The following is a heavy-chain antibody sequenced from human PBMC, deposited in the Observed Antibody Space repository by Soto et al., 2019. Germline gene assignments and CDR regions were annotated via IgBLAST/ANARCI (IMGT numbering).Heavy chain of an antibody. CDR2: ISSSSSYI. J-gene: IGHJ3*02. CDR1: GFTFSSYS. V-gene: IGHV3-21*01. CDR3: ASEYPGYCSSTSCYFNAFDI. Sequence: GGSLRLSCAASGFTFSSYSMNWVRQAPGKGLEWVSSISSSSSYIYYADSVKGRFTISRDNAKNSLYLQMNSLRAEDTAVYYCASEYPGYCSSTSCYFNAFDIWGQGTMVPVSS. D-gene: IGHD2-2*01.